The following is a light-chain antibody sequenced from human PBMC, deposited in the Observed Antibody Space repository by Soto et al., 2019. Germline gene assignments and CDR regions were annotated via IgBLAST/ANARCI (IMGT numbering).Light chain of an antibody. CDR2: KAS. Sequence: DSPMTQSPSTLSASVEDRVTIPCRASQSISSWLAWYQQKPGKAPKLLIYKASSLESGVPSRFSGSGSGTEFTLTISSLQPDDFATYYCQQVDSYPLTFGGGTKVDIK. J-gene: IGKJ4*01. CDR3: QQVDSYPLT. CDR1: QSISSW. V-gene: IGKV1-5*03.